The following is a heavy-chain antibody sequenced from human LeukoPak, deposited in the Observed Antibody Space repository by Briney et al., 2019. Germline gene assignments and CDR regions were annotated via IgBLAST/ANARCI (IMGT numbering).Heavy chain of an antibody. CDR2: INPNSGGT. V-gene: IGHV1-2*02. Sequence: ASVKVSCKASGYTFTGYYMHWVRQAPGQGLEWMGWINPNSGGTNYAQNFQGRVTMTRDTSTSTVYMGLSSLRSEDTAVYYCARIRDGYNDAYDIWGQGTMVTVSS. CDR1: GYTFTGYY. D-gene: IGHD5-24*01. CDR3: ARIRDGYNDAYDI. J-gene: IGHJ3*02.